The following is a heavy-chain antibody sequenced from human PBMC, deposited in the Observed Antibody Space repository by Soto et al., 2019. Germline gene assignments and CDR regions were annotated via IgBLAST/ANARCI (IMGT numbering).Heavy chain of an antibody. CDR3: ARGPQSKRVMDY. CDR1: GGSFSGYY. J-gene: IGHJ4*02. V-gene: IGHV4-34*01. CDR2: INHSGST. D-gene: IGHD2-21*01. Sequence: QVQLQQWGAGLLKPSETLSLTCAVYGGSFSGYYWSWIRQPPGKGLEWIGEINHSGSTNYNPSLKSRVTISVDTSKNQFSLKLSSVTAADTAVYYCARGPQSKRVMDYWGQGTLVTVSS.